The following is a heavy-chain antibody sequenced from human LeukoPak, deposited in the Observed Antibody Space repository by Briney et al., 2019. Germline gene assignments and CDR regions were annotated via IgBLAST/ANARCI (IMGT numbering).Heavy chain of an antibody. J-gene: IGHJ3*02. CDR2: IYYTGKT. V-gene: IGHV4-38-2*02. Sequence: NPSETLSLTCTVSGYSISSGYYWGWIRQPPGKGLQWIGSIYYTGKTYYNPSLKSRVTISLDTSKNQFSLKVNSVTAADTAVYYCASGGPDSSGIDAFDIWGQGTMVTVSS. CDR3: ASGGPDSSGIDAFDI. CDR1: GYSISSGYY. D-gene: IGHD3-22*01.